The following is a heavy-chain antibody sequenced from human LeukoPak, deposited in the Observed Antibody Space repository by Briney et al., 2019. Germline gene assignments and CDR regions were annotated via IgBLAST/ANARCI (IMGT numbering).Heavy chain of an antibody. CDR3: ARARVWRAYYDMDV. CDR2: IYYSGST. Sequence: SETLSLTCIVSGGSISSYYWSWIRQPPGKELEWIGYIYYSGSTNYNPSLKSRVTISVDTSKNQFSLKLSSVTAADTAVYYCARARVWRAYYDMDVWGQGTTVTVSS. V-gene: IGHV4-59*01. D-gene: IGHD1-1*01. J-gene: IGHJ6*02. CDR1: GGSISSYY.